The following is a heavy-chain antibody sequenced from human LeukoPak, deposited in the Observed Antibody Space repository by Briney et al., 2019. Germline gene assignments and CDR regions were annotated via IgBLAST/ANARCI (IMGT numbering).Heavy chain of an antibody. J-gene: IGHJ4*02. V-gene: IGHV5-51*01. CDR1: GYSFTSYW. Sequence: PGESLKISCIGPGYSFTSYWIAWVRPMPGKGMEWMGIINPADSDTRYSLSFQGQVTMSADKSISTAYLQWSSLKASDTAMYYCARQGGSYVSLDYWGQGTLVTVSS. CDR2: INPADSDT. D-gene: IGHD1-26*01. CDR3: ARQGGSYVSLDY.